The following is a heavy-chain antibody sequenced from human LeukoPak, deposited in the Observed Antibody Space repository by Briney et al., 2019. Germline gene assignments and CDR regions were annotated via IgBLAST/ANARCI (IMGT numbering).Heavy chain of an antibody. CDR3: ARNYD. D-gene: IGHD3-16*01. Sequence: PGRSLRLSCAASGSSFSTNWTTWVRHPPRKGLEWVANIKEVGGENFYVDCVKGRFTISRDNADSSVYLQMNGLRVEDTAVYYCARNYDWGRGTLVTVSS. J-gene: IGHJ4*02. V-gene: IGHV3-7*04. CDR2: IKEVGGEN. CDR1: GSSFSTNW.